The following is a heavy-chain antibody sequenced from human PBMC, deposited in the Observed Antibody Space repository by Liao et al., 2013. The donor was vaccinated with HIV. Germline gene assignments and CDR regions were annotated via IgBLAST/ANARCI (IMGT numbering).Heavy chain of an antibody. CDR1: GGSISSNSYY. CDR3: ARGEGYNMY. CDR2: IFHSGSP. Sequence: QLQLQESGPGLVKPSETLSLTCTVSGGSISSNSYYWGWIRQPPGKGLEWIGYIFHSGSPTYNPSLKSRVTILIDTSKNQFSLRLNSVTAADTAVYYCARGEGYNMYWGQGTLVTVSS. V-gene: IGHV4-61*05. D-gene: IGHD5-24*01. J-gene: IGHJ4*02.